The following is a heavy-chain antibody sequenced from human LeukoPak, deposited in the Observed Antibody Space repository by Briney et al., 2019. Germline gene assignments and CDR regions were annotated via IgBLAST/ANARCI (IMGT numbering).Heavy chain of an antibody. CDR3: ARLWFGGVSIDY. CDR2: ISSSGSTI. D-gene: IGHD3-10*01. J-gene: IGHJ4*02. V-gene: IGHV3-48*03. Sequence: GGSLRLSCAASGFTFSSYEMDWVRQAPGKGLEWVSYISSSGSTIYYADSVKGRFTISRDNAKNSLYLQMNSLRAEDTAVYYGARLWFGGVSIDYWGQGTLVTVSS. CDR1: GFTFSSYE.